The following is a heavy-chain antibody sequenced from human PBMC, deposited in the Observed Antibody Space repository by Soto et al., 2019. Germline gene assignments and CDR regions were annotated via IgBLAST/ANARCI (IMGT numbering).Heavy chain of an antibody. J-gene: IGHJ4*02. D-gene: IGHD1-26*01. CDR1: GYTFTNFG. CDR3: ARARMFSGAHHDF. V-gene: IGHV1-18*04. CDR2: ITPYNGNA. Sequence: QVHLVQSGAVVENPGASVKVSCKASGYTFTNFGINWVRQAPGQGLKWTGWITPYNGNANYPQKHQDRLTITTDTSTNTAYLELRSLRSDDTAVYFCARARMFSGAHHDFWGQGTRVTVSS.